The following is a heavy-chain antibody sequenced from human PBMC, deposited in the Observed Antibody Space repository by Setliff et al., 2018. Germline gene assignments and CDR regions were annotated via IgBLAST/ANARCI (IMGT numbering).Heavy chain of an antibody. CDR2: IYHSGST. D-gene: IGHD6-19*01. Sequence: PSETLSLTCAVSGGSISSSNWWSWVRQPPGKGLEWIGEIYHSGSTNYNPSLKSRVTISVDTSRNQFSLKLSSVTAAGTAVYYCARYSSGWQPFDYWGQGTLVTVSS. CDR3: ARYSSGWQPFDY. J-gene: IGHJ4*02. V-gene: IGHV4-4*02. CDR1: GGSISSSNW.